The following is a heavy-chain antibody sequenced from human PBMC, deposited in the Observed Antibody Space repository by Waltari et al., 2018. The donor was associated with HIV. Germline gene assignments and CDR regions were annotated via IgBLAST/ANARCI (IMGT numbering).Heavy chain of an antibody. CDR2: IYYSGNT. D-gene: IGHD2-15*01. V-gene: IGHV4-59*11. Sequence: QVQLLESGPGLVKPSETLSLTCSFSGGSISNHYLRWIRQPPGKGLEWIGYIYYSGNTNYNSSLKSRVTLSVDTSKNQFSLKLSSVTAADTAIYYCARGPIMTPGNFYNGFDVWGRGTTVIVSS. CDR1: GGSISNHY. CDR3: ARGPIMTPGNFYNGFDV. J-gene: IGHJ6*02.